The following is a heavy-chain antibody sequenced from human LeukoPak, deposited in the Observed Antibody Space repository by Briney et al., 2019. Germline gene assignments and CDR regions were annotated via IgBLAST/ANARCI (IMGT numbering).Heavy chain of an antibody. CDR2: INHSGST. Sequence: PSETLSLTCAVYGGSFSGYYWSWIRLPPGKGLEWIGEINHSGSTNYNPSLKSRVTISVDTSKNQFSLKLSSVTAADTAVYYCARGPGVRGVITDYWGQGTLVTVSS. CDR1: GGSFSGYY. V-gene: IGHV4-34*01. CDR3: ARGPGVRGVITDY. D-gene: IGHD3-10*01. J-gene: IGHJ4*02.